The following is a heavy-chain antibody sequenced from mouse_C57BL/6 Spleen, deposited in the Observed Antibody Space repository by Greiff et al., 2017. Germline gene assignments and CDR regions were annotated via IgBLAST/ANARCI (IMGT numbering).Heavy chain of an antibody. Sequence: QVQLQQPGTELVKPGASVKLSCKASGYTFTSYWMHWVKQRPGQGLEWIGNINPSNGGTNYNEKFKSKATLTVDNSSSTAYMQLSSLTSEDSAVYYCARFENSYYSNFYAMDYWGQGTSVTVSS. CDR2: INPSNGGT. J-gene: IGHJ4*01. V-gene: IGHV1-53*01. CDR1: GYTFTSYW. CDR3: ARFENSYYSNFYAMDY. D-gene: IGHD2-5*01.